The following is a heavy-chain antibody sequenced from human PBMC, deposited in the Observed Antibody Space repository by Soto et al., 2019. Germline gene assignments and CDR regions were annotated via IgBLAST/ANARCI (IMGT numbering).Heavy chain of an antibody. V-gene: IGHV3-74*01. CDR2: INSDGSST. Sequence: EVQLVESGGGLVQPGGSLRLSCAASGFTFSSYWMHWVRQVPGKGLVWVSRINSDGSSTSYADSVKGRFTISRDNAKNTLYVQMNSLRAEDTAVYYCARELNWNDGYYYGMDVWGQGTTVIVSS. CDR1: GFTFSSYW. CDR3: ARELNWNDGYYYGMDV. D-gene: IGHD1-20*01. J-gene: IGHJ6*02.